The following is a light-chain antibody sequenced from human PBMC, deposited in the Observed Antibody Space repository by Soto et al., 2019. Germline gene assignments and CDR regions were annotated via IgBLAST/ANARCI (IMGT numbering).Light chain of an antibody. J-gene: IGKJ1*01. V-gene: IGKV1-5*01. CDR2: DAS. CDR3: QQYNSYWT. Sequence: DIQMSQSSSTLSASVGDGVTITCRASQSISSWLAWYQQKPGKAPKLLIYDASSLESGVPSRFSGSGSGTEFTLTISSLQPDDFATYYCQQYNSYWTFGQGTKVDIK. CDR1: QSISSW.